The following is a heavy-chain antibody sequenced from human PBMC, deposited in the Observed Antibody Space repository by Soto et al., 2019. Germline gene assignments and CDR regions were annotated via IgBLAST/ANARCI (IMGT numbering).Heavy chain of an antibody. Sequence: QVQLQQWGAGLLKPSETLSLTCAVYGGSFSGYYWSWIRQPPGKGLEWIGEINHSGSTNYNPSLKSRVTLSVDTSKNQFSLELSSVTAADTAVYYCARPYSGYAIGYDYWGQGTLVTVSS. CDR3: ARPYSGYAIGYDY. D-gene: IGHD5-12*01. J-gene: IGHJ4*02. CDR1: GGSFSGYY. CDR2: INHSGST. V-gene: IGHV4-34*01.